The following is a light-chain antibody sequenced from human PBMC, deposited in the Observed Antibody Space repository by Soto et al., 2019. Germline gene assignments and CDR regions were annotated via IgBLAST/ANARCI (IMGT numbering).Light chain of an antibody. CDR3: QQRSNWPPRLT. J-gene: IGKJ4*01. V-gene: IGKV3-11*01. CDR2: DAS. CDR1: QSVSSY. Sequence: GLTQSQATLSLSPGERATLSCRASQSVSSYLAWYQQKPGQAPRLLIYDASNRATGIPARFSGSGSGTDFTLTISSLEPEDFAVYYCQQRSNWPPRLTFGGGTKVDIK.